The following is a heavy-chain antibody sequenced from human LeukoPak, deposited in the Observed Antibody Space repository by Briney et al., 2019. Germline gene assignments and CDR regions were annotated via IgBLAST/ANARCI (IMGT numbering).Heavy chain of an antibody. V-gene: IGHV5-51*01. CDR3: ARHGSSAGAFHY. CDR1: EYSFTNYW. D-gene: IGHD6-13*01. CDR2: IYPGDSDT. Sequence: GESLKISCKGSEYSFTNYWIGWVRQTPGKGLEWMGFIYPGDSDTTYSPSFQGQVTISADKSLSTAYLQWSSLEASDTAMYYCARHGSSAGAFHYWGQGTLVTVSS. J-gene: IGHJ4*02.